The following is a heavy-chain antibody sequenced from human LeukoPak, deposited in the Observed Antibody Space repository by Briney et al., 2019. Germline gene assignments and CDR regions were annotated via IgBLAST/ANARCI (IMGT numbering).Heavy chain of an antibody. CDR1: GFTFSDYY. CDR2: ISRNGSTI. V-gene: IGHV3-11*01. J-gene: IGHJ4*02. CDR3: ERDGKTYYYDSSGYSPPGDY. Sequence: GGSLRLSCAASGFTFSDYYMSWIRQAPGKGLEWVLYISRNGSTIYYADSVKGRFTIPRDNAKNSLYLQMNSQRAEGAAVYYCERDGKTYYYDSSGYSPPGDYWGQGTLVTVSS. D-gene: IGHD3-22*01.